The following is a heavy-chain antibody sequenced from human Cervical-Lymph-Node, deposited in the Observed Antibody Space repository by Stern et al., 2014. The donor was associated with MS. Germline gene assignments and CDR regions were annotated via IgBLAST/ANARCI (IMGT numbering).Heavy chain of an antibody. V-gene: IGHV5-51*03. CDR3: AVGSYYIYSMDV. CDR2: IYPGDSHT. D-gene: IGHD3-10*01. Sequence: VQLVESGAEVKKPGESLKISCKGSGYSFSTYWIGWVRQMPGKGLEWMGIIYPGDSHTTYSPSFQGQVTISVDKSISTAYLQWSSLQASDTAMYYCAVGSYYIYSMDVWGQGTTVTVSS. CDR1: GYSFSTYW. J-gene: IGHJ6*02.